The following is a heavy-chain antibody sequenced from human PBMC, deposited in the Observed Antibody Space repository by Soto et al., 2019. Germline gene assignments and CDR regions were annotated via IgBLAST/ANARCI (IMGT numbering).Heavy chain of an antibody. CDR3: ARDFWVDYYGSGTRRHPTLYYYYGMDV. CDR1: GGSISSGGYY. CDR2: IYYSGST. Sequence: QVQLQESGPGLVKPSQTLSLTCTVSGGSISSGGYYWSWIRQHPGKGLEWIGYIYYSGSTYYNPSLKSRVTISVDTYKNQCSLKLRSVTAADTAVYYCARDFWVDYYGSGTRRHPTLYYYYGMDVWGQGTTVTVSS. V-gene: IGHV4-31*03. D-gene: IGHD3-10*01. J-gene: IGHJ6*02.